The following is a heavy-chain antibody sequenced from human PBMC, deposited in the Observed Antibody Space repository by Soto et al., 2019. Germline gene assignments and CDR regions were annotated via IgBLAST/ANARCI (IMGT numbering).Heavy chain of an antibody. V-gene: IGHV3-66*01. CDR2: IYSSGST. J-gene: IGHJ6*02. CDR3: ASSILYDYYYGMDV. CDR1: GFTVSSSY. Sequence: EVQLVESGGGLVQPGGSLRLSCAASGFTVSSSYMSWVRQAPGKGLEWVSLIYSSGSTNYADSVKGRFTISRDNSKNTLYLQMNSLRAEDTAVYYCASSILYDYYYGMDVWGQGTTVTVSS.